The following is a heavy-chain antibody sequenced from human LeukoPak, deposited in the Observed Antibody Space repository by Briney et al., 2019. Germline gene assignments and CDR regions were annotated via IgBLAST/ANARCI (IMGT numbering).Heavy chain of an antibody. CDR2: ISSDNRYI. D-gene: IGHD3-22*01. J-gene: IGHJ2*01. V-gene: IGHV3-21*01. CDR1: GFTFSNYN. CDR3: ARDRVRDFYDSSGYYPQQYFDL. Sequence: GGSLRLSCAASGFTFSNYNMNWVRQARGKGLEWVSCISSDNRYIYYADSVRGRFTISRDNAKNSLYLQMSSLRGEDTAVYYCARDRVRDFYDSSGYYPQQYFDLWGRGTLATVSS.